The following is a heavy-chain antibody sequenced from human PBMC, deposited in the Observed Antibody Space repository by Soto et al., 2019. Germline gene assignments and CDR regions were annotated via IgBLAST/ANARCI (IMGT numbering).Heavy chain of an antibody. D-gene: IGHD6-13*01. V-gene: IGHV1-46*01. CDR2: INPSGGST. CDR3: AKILPAGTSFDY. Sequence: ASVKVSCKASGYTFTSYYMHWVRQAPGQGLEWMGIINPSGGSTSYAQKFQGRVTMTRDTSTSTVYMELSSLRSEDTAVYYCAKILPAGTSFDYWAQGTLVTVSS. CDR1: GYTFTSYY. J-gene: IGHJ4*02.